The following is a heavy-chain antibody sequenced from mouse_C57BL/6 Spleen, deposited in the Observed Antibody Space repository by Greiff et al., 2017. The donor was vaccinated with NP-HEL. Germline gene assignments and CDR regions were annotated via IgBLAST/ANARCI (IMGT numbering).Heavy chain of an antibody. V-gene: IGHV10-3*01. Sequence: EVMLVESGGGLVQPKGSLKLSCAASGFTFNTYAMHWVRQAPGKGLEWVARIRSKSSNYATYYADSVKDRFTISRDDSQSMLYLQMNNLKTEDTAMYYCVRDFYYGNYVGWYFDVWGTGTTVTVSS. D-gene: IGHD2-1*01. CDR1: GFTFNTYA. CDR2: IRSKSSNYAT. J-gene: IGHJ1*03. CDR3: VRDFYYGNYVGWYFDV.